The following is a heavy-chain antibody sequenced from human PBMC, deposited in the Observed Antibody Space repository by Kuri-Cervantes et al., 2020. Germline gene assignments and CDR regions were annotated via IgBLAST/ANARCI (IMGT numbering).Heavy chain of an antibody. CDR3: ARGPPNDY. CDR1: GFTFSSYG. V-gene: IGHV3-33*01. J-gene: IGHJ4*02. Sequence: GGSLRLSCAASGFTFSSYGMHWVRQAPGKGLEWVAVIWYDGSNKYYADSVKGRFTISRDNAKSSLYLQMNSLRAEDTAVYYCARGPPNDYWGQGTLVTVSS. CDR2: IWYDGSNK.